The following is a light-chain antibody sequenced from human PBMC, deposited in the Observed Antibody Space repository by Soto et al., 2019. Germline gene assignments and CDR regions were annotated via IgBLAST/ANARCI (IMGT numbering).Light chain of an antibody. CDR1: LRISKY. V-gene: IGKV1-39*01. J-gene: IGKJ4*01. CDR3: QQSHSTPLT. CDR2: GAS. Sequence: DIRMTQSPSSLSASVGERVTITCRASLRISKYLNWYQQEPGKAPKLLIFGASTLQSGVPSRFSGSGSGTEFTLTISSLQPEDSATYYCQQSHSTPLTFGGGTKLEIK.